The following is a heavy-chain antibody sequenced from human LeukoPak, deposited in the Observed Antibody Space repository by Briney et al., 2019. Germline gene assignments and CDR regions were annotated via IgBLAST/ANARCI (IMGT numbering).Heavy chain of an antibody. J-gene: IGHJ4*02. CDR2: ISGSGGST. V-gene: IGHV3-23*01. D-gene: IGHD3-9*01. CDR3: AKGPALLRYFDWFLDY. Sequence: GGSLRLSCAAPRFTFSSYAMSWVRQAPGKGLEWVSAISGSGGSTYYADSVKGRFTISRDNSKNTLYLQMNSLRAEDTAVYYCAKGPALLRYFDWFLDYWGQGTLVTVSS. CDR1: RFTFSSYA.